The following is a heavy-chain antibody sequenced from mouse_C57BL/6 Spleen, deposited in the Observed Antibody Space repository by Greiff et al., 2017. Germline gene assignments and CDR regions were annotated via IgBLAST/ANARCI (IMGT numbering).Heavy chain of an antibody. V-gene: IGHV1-64*01. CDR2: IHPNSGST. Sequence: VQLQQPGAELVKPGASVKLSCKASGYTFTSYWMHWVKQRPGQGLERIGMIHPNSGSTNYNEKFKSKATLTVDKSSSTAYMQLSSLTSEDSAVYYCARRDYSNYAMAYWGQGTSVTVSS. CDR1: GYTFTSYW. D-gene: IGHD2-5*01. J-gene: IGHJ4*01. CDR3: ARRDYSNYAMAY.